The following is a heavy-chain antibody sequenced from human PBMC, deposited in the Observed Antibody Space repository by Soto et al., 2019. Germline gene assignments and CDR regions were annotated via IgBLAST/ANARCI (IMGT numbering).Heavy chain of an antibody. CDR1: GFTFSDYG. D-gene: IGHD1-26*01. CDR3: ARDQVRWELLYPDY. V-gene: IGHV3-30*03. CDR2: ISYNGNNK. J-gene: IGHJ4*02. Sequence: GGSLRLSCAASGFTFSDYGMHWVRQAPGKGLEWVAIISYNGNNKYSADSVKGRFTISRDNSKSTLYLQMNTLRPEDTAVYYCARDQVRWELLYPDYWGQGTLVTVSS.